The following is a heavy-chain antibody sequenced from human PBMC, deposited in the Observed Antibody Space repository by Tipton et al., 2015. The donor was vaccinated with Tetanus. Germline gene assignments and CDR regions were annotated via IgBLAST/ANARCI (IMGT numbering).Heavy chain of an antibody. J-gene: IGHJ5*02. CDR1: GFTFSSYG. CDR2: ISYDGSNK. Sequence: SLRLSCAASGFTFSSYGMHWVRQAPGKGLEWVAVISYDGSNKYYADPVKGRFTISRDNSKNTLYLQMNSLRAEDTAVYYCARARVVAGTGGFPPWGPGTLLAVSS. CDR3: ARARVVAGTGGFPP. V-gene: IGHV3-30*03. D-gene: IGHD6-19*01.